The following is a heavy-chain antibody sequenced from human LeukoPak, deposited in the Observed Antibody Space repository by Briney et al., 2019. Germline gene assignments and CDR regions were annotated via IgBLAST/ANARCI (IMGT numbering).Heavy chain of an antibody. D-gene: IGHD6-19*01. Sequence: GGSLRLSCAASGFTFSTYVMYCVRQAPGKGLEYVSGISSNGGSTYYVNAVKGRFTISRDNSKNTLYLQMGSLRADDMAVYYCARDKAGYMDVWGKGTTVTVSS. CDR2: ISSNGGST. CDR1: GFTFSTYV. V-gene: IGHV3-64*01. CDR3: ARDKAGYMDV. J-gene: IGHJ6*03.